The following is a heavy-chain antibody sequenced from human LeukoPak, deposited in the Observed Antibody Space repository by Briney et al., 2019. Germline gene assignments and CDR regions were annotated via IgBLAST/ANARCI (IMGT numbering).Heavy chain of an antibody. J-gene: IGHJ6*03. CDR2: IYSGGST. D-gene: IGHD2-15*01. V-gene: IGHV3-66*01. CDR3: ATRYCSGGSCYNGYYYYMDV. CDR1: GFTVSSNY. Sequence: GGSLRLSCAASGFTVSSNYMSWVRQAPGKGLEWVSVIYSGGSTYYADSVKGRFTISRDNSKNTLYLQMNSLRAEDTAVYYCATRYCSGGSCYNGYYYYMDVWGKGTTVTISS.